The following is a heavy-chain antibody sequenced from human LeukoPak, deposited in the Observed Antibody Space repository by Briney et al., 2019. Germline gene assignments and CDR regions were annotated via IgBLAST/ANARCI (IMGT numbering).Heavy chain of an antibody. CDR2: IYYSGST. Sequence: MSSETLSLTCTVSGGSISSSSYYWGWIRQPPGKGLEWIGSIYYSGSTYYNPSLKSRVTISVDTSKNQFSLKLSSVTAADTAVYYCAREPAYSSSWFDYWGQGTLVTVSS. D-gene: IGHD6-13*01. J-gene: IGHJ4*02. CDR3: AREPAYSSSWFDY. V-gene: IGHV4-39*07. CDR1: GGSISSSSYY.